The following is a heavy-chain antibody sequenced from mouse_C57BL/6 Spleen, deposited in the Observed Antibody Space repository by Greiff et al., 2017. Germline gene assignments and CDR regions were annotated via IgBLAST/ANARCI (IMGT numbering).Heavy chain of an antibody. J-gene: IGHJ4*01. CDR2: ILPGSGST. CDR1: GYTFTGYW. CDR3: ASEGGKRGAMDY. V-gene: IGHV1-9*01. Sequence: QVQLQQSGAELMKPGASVKLSCKATGYTFTGYWIEWVKQRPGHGLEWIGAILPGSGSTNYNEKFKGKATFTADTASNTAYMQLSNLRTEDSAIYYGASEGGKRGAMDYWGQGTSVTV.